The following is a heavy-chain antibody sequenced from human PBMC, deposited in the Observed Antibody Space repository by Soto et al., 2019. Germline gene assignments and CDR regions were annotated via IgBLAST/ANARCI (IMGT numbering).Heavy chain of an antibody. V-gene: IGHV2-5*02. Sequence: ITLKESGPTLVKPTQTLTLTCTFSGFSLSTSGVGVGWIRQPPGKALEWLALIYWDDDKRYSPSLKSRLTIAKDTSKNQVVLTMTNMDPVDTATYYCAHSITMVRGVIIGWFDPWGQGTLVTVSS. D-gene: IGHD3-10*01. CDR1: GFSLSTSGVG. CDR2: IYWDDDK. J-gene: IGHJ5*02. CDR3: AHSITMVRGVIIGWFDP.